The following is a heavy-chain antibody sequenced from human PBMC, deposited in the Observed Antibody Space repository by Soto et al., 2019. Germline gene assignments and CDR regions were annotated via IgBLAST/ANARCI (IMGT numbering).Heavy chain of an antibody. V-gene: IGHV3-11*01. Sequence: PGGSLRLSCAASGFTFSDYYMSWIRQAPGKGLEWVSYISSSGSTIYYADSVKGRFTISRDNAKNSLYLQMNSLRAEDTAVYYCARDWLGYCSSTSCYAAWFDPWGQGTLVTVSS. J-gene: IGHJ5*02. CDR1: GFTFSDYY. D-gene: IGHD2-2*01. CDR3: ARDWLGYCSSTSCYAAWFDP. CDR2: ISSSGSTI.